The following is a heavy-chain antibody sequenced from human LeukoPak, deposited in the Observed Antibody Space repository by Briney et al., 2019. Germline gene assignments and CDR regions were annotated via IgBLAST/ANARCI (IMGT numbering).Heavy chain of an antibody. CDR3: ARDLGYCSGGSCYPWFDP. J-gene: IGHJ5*02. D-gene: IGHD2-15*01. Sequence: SETLSLTCTVTGFSISSYYWSWIRQPPGRGLESTGNIHNSGSTNYHPSLKSRVTISVDTSKNQFSLKLNSVTAADTAVYYCARDLGYCSGGSCYPWFDPWGQGTLVTVSS. V-gene: IGHV4-59*01. CDR2: IHNSGST. CDR1: GFSISSYY.